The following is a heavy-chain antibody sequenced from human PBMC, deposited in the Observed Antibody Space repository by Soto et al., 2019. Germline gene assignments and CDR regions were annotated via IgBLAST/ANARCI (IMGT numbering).Heavy chain of an antibody. V-gene: IGHV4-34*01. CDR1: GGSFSGYY. J-gene: IGHJ6*02. CDR2: INHSGST. D-gene: IGHD6-13*01. CDR3: ARVASSSWYSPIYYYYGMDV. Sequence: PSETLSLTCAVYGGSFSGYYWSWIRQPPGKGLEWIGEINHSGSTNYNPSLKSRVTISVDTSKNQFSLKLSSVTAADTAVYYCARVASSSWYSPIYYYYGMDVWGQGTTATVSS.